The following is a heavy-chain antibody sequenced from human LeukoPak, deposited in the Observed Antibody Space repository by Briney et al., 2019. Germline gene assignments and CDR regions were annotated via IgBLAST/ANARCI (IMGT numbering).Heavy chain of an antibody. D-gene: IGHD6-19*01. J-gene: IGHJ6*03. CDR1: GYTFTSYG. CDR3: ARAYSSGWYTYYYYMDV. CDR2: ISAYNGNT. V-gene: IGHV1-18*01. Sequence: ASVKVSCKASGYTFTSYGISWVRQAPGQGLEWMGWISAYNGNTNYAQKLQGRVTMTTDTSTSTAYMELRSLRSDDTAMYYCARAYSSGWYTYYYYMDVWGKGTTVTVSS.